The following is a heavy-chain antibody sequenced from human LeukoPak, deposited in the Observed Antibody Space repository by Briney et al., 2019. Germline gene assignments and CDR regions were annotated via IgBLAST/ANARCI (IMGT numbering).Heavy chain of an antibody. CDR2: ISSSRRTI. CDR1: GFTFSLFG. CDR3: ARDGDSGGYYYGPFDN. V-gene: IGHV3-48*04. Sequence: TGGSLRLSCAASGFTFSLFGMTWVRQAPGKGLEWISYISSSRRTINYADSVKGRFTISRDNAKNSLYLQMNNLRAEDTAVYYCARDGDSGGYYYGPFDNWGQGTLVTVSS. D-gene: IGHD3-22*01. J-gene: IGHJ4*02.